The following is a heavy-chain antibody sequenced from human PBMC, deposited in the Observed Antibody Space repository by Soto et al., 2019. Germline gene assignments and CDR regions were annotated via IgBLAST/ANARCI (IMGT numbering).Heavy chain of an antibody. J-gene: IGHJ4*02. Sequence: SETLSLTCTVSGGSISSFHWNWIRRPPGKGLEWIGYIYNSGSTNYNPSLKSRVTISVDTSKNQFSLKLSSVTAADTAVYYCARRSSSPHFDYWGQGTPVTSPQ. V-gene: IGHV4-59*08. CDR3: ARRSSSPHFDY. CDR2: IYNSGST. CDR1: GGSISSFH. D-gene: IGHD2-2*01.